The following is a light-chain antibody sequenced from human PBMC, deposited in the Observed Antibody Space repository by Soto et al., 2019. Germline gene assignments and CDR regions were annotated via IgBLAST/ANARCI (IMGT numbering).Light chain of an antibody. Sequence: AIQMTQSPSSLSASVGARVTITCRASQDPRTELGWYQQKPAKAPKLLIYATSSLPSGVPSRFSGSGSGTEFTLHISSLQPEDFAIYYCLQDSSYPRTFGQGTRVEIK. CDR3: LQDSSYPRT. V-gene: IGKV1-6*01. J-gene: IGKJ1*01. CDR2: ATS. CDR1: QDPRTE.